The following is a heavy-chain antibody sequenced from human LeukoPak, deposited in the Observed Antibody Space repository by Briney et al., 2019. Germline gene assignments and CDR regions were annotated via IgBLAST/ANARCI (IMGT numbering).Heavy chain of an antibody. V-gene: IGHV3-30-3*01. CDR1: GLTFSSYA. CDR2: ISYDGSNK. D-gene: IGHD1-26*01. J-gene: IGHJ4*02. Sequence: GGSLRLSCAASGLTFSSYAMHWVRQAPGKGLEWVAVISYDGSNKYYADSVKGRFTISRDNSKNTLYLQMNSLRAEDTAVYYCATGHPSIKYSGSYSTDYWGQGTLVTVSS. CDR3: ATGHPSIKYSGSYSTDY.